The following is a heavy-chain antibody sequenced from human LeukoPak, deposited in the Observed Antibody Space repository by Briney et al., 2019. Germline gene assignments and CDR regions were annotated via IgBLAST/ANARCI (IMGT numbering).Heavy chain of an antibody. CDR3: ARAGDSSGYYYQEVHFQH. J-gene: IGHJ1*01. D-gene: IGHD3-22*01. Sequence: RGASVKVSCKASGGTFSSYAISWVRQAPGQGLEWMGGIIPIFGTANYAQKFQGRVTITADESTSTAYMELSSLRSEDTAVYYCARAGDSSGYYYQEVHFQHWGQGTLVTVSS. CDR1: GGTFSSYA. CDR2: IIPIFGTA. V-gene: IGHV1-69*13.